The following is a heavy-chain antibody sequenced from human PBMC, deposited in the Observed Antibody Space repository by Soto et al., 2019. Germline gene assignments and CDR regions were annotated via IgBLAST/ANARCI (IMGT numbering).Heavy chain of an antibody. CDR2: VIHSGST. V-gene: IGHV4-34*12. J-gene: IGHJ5*02. D-gene: IGHD2-15*01. CDR1: GGSFNGYY. CDR3: VRLVAA. Sequence: SETLSLSCAVYGGSFNGYYWSGIRQPPGKGLEYIGDVIHSGSTNYNPSLKSRVTISADTSKSQFSLKLSTVTAADTAVYYCVRLVAAWGPGTLVTVSS.